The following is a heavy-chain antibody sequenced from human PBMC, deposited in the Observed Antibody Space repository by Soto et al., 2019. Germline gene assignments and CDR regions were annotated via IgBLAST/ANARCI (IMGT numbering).Heavy chain of an antibody. CDR3: ARDGSRHDQYTF. D-gene: IGHD2-2*01. J-gene: IGHJ3*01. CDR2: IKSKTDGGTT. V-gene: IGHV3-15*07. Sequence: PGGSPRPSRTPPWFPFSNARVNWVRPGPGKGLEWVGRIKSKTDGGTTDYAAPVKGRFTISRDDTKNSLYLQMNSLRAEDTAIYYCARDGSRHDQYTFWGHGTMVTVSS. CDR1: WFPFSNAR.